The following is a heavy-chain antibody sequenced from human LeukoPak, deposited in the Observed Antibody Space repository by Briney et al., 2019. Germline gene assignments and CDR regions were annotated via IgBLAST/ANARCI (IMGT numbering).Heavy chain of an antibody. CDR1: GGSISSGSFY. Sequence: SETLSLTCTVSGGSISSGSFYWGWIRQPPKRGLEWVGSIRYSGTYYSNPSLKSRVTISVDTSKSQFSLKLSSVTAADTALYYCARHYYDSSPEDWFDPWGLGTLVTVSS. D-gene: IGHD3-22*01. CDR2: IRYSGTY. J-gene: IGHJ5*02. CDR3: ARHYYDSSPEDWFDP. V-gene: IGHV4-39*01.